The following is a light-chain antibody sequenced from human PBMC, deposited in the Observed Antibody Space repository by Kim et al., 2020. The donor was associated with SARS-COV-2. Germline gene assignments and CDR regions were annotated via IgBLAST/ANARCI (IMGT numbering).Light chain of an antibody. Sequence: SYELTQPPSESVSPGQTASITCSGDKLGDKYACWYQQKPGQSPVLVIYQDSKRPSGIPERFSGSNSGNTATLTISGTQAMDEADYYCQAWDSSTVVFGGG. J-gene: IGLJ2*01. CDR2: QDS. CDR1: KLGDKY. V-gene: IGLV3-1*01. CDR3: QAWDSSTVV.